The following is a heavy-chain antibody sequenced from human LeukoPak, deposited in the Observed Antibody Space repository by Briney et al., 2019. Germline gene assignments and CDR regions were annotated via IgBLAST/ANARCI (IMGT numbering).Heavy chain of an antibody. CDR3: AKGSGYSFGYLDY. CDR1: GFTFSSYG. J-gene: IGHJ4*02. CDR2: ISGSGGST. D-gene: IGHD5-18*01. Sequence: HPGGSLRLSCAASGFTFSSYGMSWVRQAPGKGLEWVSAISGSGGSTYYADSVKGRFTISRDNSKNTLYLQMNSLRTEDTALYYCAKGSGYSFGYLDYWGQGTLVTVSS. V-gene: IGHV3-23*01.